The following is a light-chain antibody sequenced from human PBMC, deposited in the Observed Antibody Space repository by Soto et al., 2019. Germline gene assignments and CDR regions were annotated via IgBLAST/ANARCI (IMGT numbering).Light chain of an antibody. J-gene: IGKJ4*01. V-gene: IGKV1-39*01. CDR2: AAS. Sequence: DIQMTQSPSSLSASVVDRVTITCRASQSISSYLNWYQQKPGKAPKLLIYAASSLQSGVPSRFSGSGSGTDFTLTISSLQPEEFATYDCQQRYSSLHTFGGGTKVDIK. CDR1: QSISSY. CDR3: QQRYSSLHT.